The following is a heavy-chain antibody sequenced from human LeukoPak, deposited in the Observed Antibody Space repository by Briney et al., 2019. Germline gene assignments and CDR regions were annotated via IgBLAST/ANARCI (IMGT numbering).Heavy chain of an antibody. CDR2: IYYSGST. Sequence: SETLSLTCAVSGGSISSSNWWSWVRQPPGKGLEWIGYIYYSGSTNYNPSLKSRVTISVDTSKNQFSLKLSSVTAADTAVYYCARSRIKGGDFDYWGQGPLVTVSS. J-gene: IGHJ4*02. D-gene: IGHD3-16*01. V-gene: IGHV4-4*02. CDR1: GGSISSSNW. CDR3: ARSRIKGGDFDY.